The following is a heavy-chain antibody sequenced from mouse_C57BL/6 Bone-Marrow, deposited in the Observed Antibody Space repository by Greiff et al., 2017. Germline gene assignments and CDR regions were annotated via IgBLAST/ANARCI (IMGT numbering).Heavy chain of an antibody. V-gene: IGHV5-6*01. Sequence: EVKLVESGGDLVKPGGSLKLSCAASGFTFSSYGMSWVRQTPDKRLEWVATISSGGSYTYYPDSVKGRFTISRDNAKNTLYLQMSSLKSEDTAMYYCARHEATVVAPFAYWGQGTLVTVSA. CDR1: GFTFSSYG. CDR3: ARHEATVVAPFAY. D-gene: IGHD1-1*01. CDR2: ISSGGSYT. J-gene: IGHJ3*01.